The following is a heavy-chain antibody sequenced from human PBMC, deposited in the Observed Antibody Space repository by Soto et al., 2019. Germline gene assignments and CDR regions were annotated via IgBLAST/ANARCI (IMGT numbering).Heavy chain of an antibody. J-gene: IGHJ6*02. Sequence: QVQLVQSGAEVKEPGDSVRVSCEASEYTFTAYYIHWVRQAPGQGLEWMGWINPKFGDTTYAQDFQGRVSMTRDMSISTVYMELSRLTSDDTAIYYCARNMDYYYGPGSGNGHGFWGQGTTVTVFS. CDR2: INPKFGDT. V-gene: IGHV1-2*02. D-gene: IGHD3-10*01. CDR1: EYTFTAYY. CDR3: ARNMDYYYGPGSGNGHGF.